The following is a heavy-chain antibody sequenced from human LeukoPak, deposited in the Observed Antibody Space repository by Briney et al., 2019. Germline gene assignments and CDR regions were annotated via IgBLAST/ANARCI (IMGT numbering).Heavy chain of an antibody. Sequence: PGGSPRLSCAASGFTVSSNYMSWVRQAPGKGLEWVSVLYSGGTTHYADSVKGRFTISRDNAKNSLYLQMNSLRAEDTALYYCAKDIEGDSSGFDYWGQGTLVTVSS. J-gene: IGHJ4*02. V-gene: IGHV3-53*05. CDR1: GFTVSSNY. CDR2: LYSGGTT. CDR3: AKDIEGDSSGFDY. D-gene: IGHD3-22*01.